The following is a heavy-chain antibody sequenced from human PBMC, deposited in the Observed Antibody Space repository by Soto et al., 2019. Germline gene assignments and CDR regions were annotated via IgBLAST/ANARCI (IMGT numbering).Heavy chain of an antibody. Sequence: SETLSLTCTVSGGSISSYYWSWIRQPPGKGLEWIGYIYYSGSTNYNPSLKSRVTISVDTSKNQFSLKLRSVTAADTAVYYCARRPRYCSGGSCGFDAFDIWGQGTMVTVSS. CDR1: GGSISSYY. J-gene: IGHJ3*02. D-gene: IGHD2-15*01. CDR3: ARRPRYCSGGSCGFDAFDI. CDR2: IYYSGST. V-gene: IGHV4-59*01.